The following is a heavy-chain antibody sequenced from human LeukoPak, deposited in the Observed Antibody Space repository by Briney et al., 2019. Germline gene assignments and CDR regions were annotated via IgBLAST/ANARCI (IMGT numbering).Heavy chain of an antibody. CDR3: ARQLWYYGSGKIFDY. J-gene: IGHJ4*02. CDR2: INHSGST. CDR1: GGSISSSSHY. V-gene: IGHV4-39*01. Sequence: SETLSLTCTVSGGSISSSSHYWGWIRQPPGKGLEWIGEINHSGSTNYNPSLKSRVTISVDTSKNQFSLKLSSVTAADTAVYYCARQLWYYGSGKIFDYWGQGTLVTVSS. D-gene: IGHD3-10*01.